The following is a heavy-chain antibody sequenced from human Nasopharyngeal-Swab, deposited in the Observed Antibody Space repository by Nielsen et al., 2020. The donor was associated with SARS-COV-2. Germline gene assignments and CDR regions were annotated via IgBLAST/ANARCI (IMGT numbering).Heavy chain of an antibody. J-gene: IGHJ4*02. CDR1: VCTFSSYA. D-gene: IGHD5-24*01. Sequence: SSVNVSCKASVCTFSSYAISWVRQAPGQGLEWMGGIIPIFGTANYAQKFQGRVTITADESTSTAYMELSSLRSEDTAVYYCAGPEEELQWEEFDYWGQGTLVTVSS. V-gene: IGHV1-69*13. CDR2: IIPIFGTA. CDR3: AGPEEELQWEEFDY.